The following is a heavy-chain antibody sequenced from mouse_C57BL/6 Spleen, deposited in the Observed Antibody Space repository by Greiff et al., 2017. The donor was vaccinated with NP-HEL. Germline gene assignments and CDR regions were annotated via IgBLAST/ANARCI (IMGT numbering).Heavy chain of an antibody. V-gene: IGHV1-54*01. CDR3: AREGYSNSFDY. J-gene: IGHJ2*01. D-gene: IGHD2-5*01. CDR1: GYAFTNYL. CDR2: INPGSGGT. Sequence: VKLQESGAELVRPGTSVKVSCKASGYAFTNYLIEWVKQRPGQGLEWIGVINPGSGGTNYNEKFKGKATLTADKSSSTAYMQLSSLTSEDSAVYFCAREGYSNSFDYWGQGTTLTVSS.